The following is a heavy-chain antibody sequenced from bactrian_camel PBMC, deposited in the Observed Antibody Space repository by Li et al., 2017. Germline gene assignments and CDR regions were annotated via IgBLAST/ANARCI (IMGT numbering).Heavy chain of an antibody. D-gene: IGHD2*01. V-gene: IGHV3S53*01. CDR1: GLDLSRNC. J-gene: IGHJ6*01. Sequence: QVQLVESGGGLVQPGGSLRLSCAASGLDLSRNCTGWFRQAPGQDREGVARLEPSGSTMYADSVRGRFTISRDNAKNTLYLELNSLRTEDTAVYYCINNPYSGTWAFGYWGQGTQVTVS. CDR3: INNPYSGTWAFGY. CDR2: LEPSGST.